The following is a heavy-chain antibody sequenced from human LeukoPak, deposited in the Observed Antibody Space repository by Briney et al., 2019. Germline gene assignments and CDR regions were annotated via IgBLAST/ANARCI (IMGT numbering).Heavy chain of an antibody. CDR1: GASIRSYY. V-gene: IGHV4-4*07. J-gene: IGHJ4*02. CDR2: IVPRGST. CDR3: AKEGAAPGPDFDY. Sequence: SETLSLTCTVSGASIRSYYWSWIRQPAGKGLEWIGRIVPRGSTNYNPSLKSRVTMSVDTSKNQFSLKLNSVTAADTAVYYCAKEGAAPGPDFDYWGQETLVIVSS. D-gene: IGHD6-13*01.